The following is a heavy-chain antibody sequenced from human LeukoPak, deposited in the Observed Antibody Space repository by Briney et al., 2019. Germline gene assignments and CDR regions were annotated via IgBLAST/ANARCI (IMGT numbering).Heavy chain of an antibody. CDR2: IYYSGST. Sequence: PSETLSLTCTVSGGSISSYYWSWVRQPPGKGLEWIGYIYYSGSTNYNPSLKSRVTISLDTSKNQFSLNLSSVTAADTAVYYCARLNWVPGSTWPKIDSWGQGTPVTVSS. J-gene: IGHJ4*02. CDR1: GGSISSYY. D-gene: IGHD6-13*01. V-gene: IGHV4-59*08. CDR3: ARLNWVPGSTWPKIDS.